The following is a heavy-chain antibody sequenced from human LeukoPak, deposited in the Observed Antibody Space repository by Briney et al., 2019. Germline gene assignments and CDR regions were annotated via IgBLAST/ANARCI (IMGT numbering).Heavy chain of an antibody. J-gene: IGHJ4*02. CDR2: ISGSGGTP. D-gene: IGHD3-3*01. Sequence: LSPWCEAAGLTMSTDGRGCGSNKKKKGLEWVSIISGSGGTPYYKDSVEGRFTISRDNSKNTLYLQMNSLRAEDTAVYYSAKTREISISGVVPLCDYWGQGALVTVSS. V-gene: IGHV3-23*01. CDR1: GLTMSTDG. CDR3: AKTREISISGVVPLCDY.